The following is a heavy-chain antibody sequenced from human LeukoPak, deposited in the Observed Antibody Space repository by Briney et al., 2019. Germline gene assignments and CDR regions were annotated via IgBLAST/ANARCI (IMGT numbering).Heavy chain of an antibody. CDR2: ISHSGST. CDR3: ARRGIAAPPGWYFDL. Sequence: PSGTLSLTCAVSGGSVSSSNWRSWVRQPPGKGLEWIGEISHSGSTNYNPSLKSRVTLSVDKSKSQFSLKLSSVTAADTAVYYCARRGIAAPPGWYFDLWGRGTLVTVSS. CDR1: GGSVSSSNW. J-gene: IGHJ2*01. D-gene: IGHD6-13*01. V-gene: IGHV4-4*02.